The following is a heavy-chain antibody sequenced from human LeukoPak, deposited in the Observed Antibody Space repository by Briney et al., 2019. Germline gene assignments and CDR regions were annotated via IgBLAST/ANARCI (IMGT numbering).Heavy chain of an antibody. CDR2: IHYSGSA. CDR3: ARGQWFRAF. D-gene: IGHD3-10*01. CDR1: GGSFSGYY. V-gene: IGHV4-34*01. Sequence: SETLSLTCAVSGGSFSGYYLTWIRQPPGKGLEWIGEIHYSGSATYNPSLKSRVTISVDTSKNQFSLKMNSVTAADTAVYYCARGQWFRAFWSRGTPVTVSS. J-gene: IGHJ4*02.